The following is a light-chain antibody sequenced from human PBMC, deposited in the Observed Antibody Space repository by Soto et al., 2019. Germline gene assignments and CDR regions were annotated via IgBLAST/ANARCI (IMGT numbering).Light chain of an antibody. V-gene: IGKV3-11*01. Sequence: EIVLTQSPATLSFPPGARATLSCRASQGIGSYLAWYQQTPGQSPRPLIYEASNRATGVPAKFSGTGSGTDFTLTISSLESEDFGIYYCQQRSTWPLTFGGGTRVEI. CDR3: QQRSTWPLT. CDR1: QGIGSY. J-gene: IGKJ4*01. CDR2: EAS.